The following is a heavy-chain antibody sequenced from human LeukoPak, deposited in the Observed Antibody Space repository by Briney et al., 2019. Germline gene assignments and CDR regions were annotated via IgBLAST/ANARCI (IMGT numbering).Heavy chain of an antibody. J-gene: IGHJ6*02. CDR3: ARGGYSYGYYYCYGMDV. CDR2: INSDGSST. Sequence: GGSLRLSCAASGFTFSSYWMHWVRQAPGKGLVWVSRINSDGSSTSYADSVKGRFTISRDNAKNTLYLQMNSLRAEDTAVYYCARGGYSYGYYYCYGMDVWGQGTTVSVSS. V-gene: IGHV3-74*01. D-gene: IGHD5-18*01. CDR1: GFTFSSYW.